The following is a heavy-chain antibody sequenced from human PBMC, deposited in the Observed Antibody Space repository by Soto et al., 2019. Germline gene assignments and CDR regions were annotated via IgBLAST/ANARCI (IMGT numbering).Heavy chain of an antibody. V-gene: IGHV3-30-3*01. CDR1: GFTFSSYS. J-gene: IGHJ4*02. Sequence: QVQLAESGGGVVQPGGSLRLSCGASGFTFSSYSMNWVRQAPGKGLEWVAVISDDGSNKYYADSVKGRFTISRYNSKSTLFLQMSSLRAEDTALYYCARSPVGATTSGFDYWGQGTLVTVPS. D-gene: IGHD1-26*01. CDR2: ISDDGSNK. CDR3: ARSPVGATTSGFDY.